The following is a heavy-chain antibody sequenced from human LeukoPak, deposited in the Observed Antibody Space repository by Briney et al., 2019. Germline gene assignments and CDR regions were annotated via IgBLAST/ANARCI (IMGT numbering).Heavy chain of an antibody. J-gene: IGHJ2*01. CDR1: GITFSTYW. V-gene: IGHV3-7*05. CDR2: IKQDGSEK. CDR3: ARVDYDSSDYYYWYFDL. Sequence: GGSLRLSCVASGITFSTYWMSWVRQAPGKGLEWVANIKQDGSEKYYVDSLKGRFTISRDNAKNSLFLQMDSLRAEDTAVYYCARVDYDSSDYYYWYFDLWGRGTLVTVSS. D-gene: IGHD3-22*01.